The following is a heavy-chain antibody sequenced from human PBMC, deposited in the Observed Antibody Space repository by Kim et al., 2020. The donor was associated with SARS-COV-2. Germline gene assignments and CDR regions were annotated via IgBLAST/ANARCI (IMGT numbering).Heavy chain of an antibody. D-gene: IGHD2-2*01. V-gene: IGHV1-69*13. CDR1: GGTFSSYA. J-gene: IGHJ6*02. CDR3: ARDRYCSSTSCPLNDYYYYGMDV. CDR2: IIPIFGTA. Sequence: SVKVSCKASGGTFSSYAISWVRQATGQGLEWMGGIIPIFGTANYAQKFQGRVTITADESTSTAYMEPSSLRSEDTAVYYCARDRYCSSTSCPLNDYYYYGMDVWGQGTTVTVSS.